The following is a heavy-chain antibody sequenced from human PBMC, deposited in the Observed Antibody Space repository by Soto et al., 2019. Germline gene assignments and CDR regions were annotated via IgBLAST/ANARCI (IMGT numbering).Heavy chain of an antibody. CDR1: GYAFGDYD. J-gene: IGHJ5*02. Sequence: QVQLVQSGAEVQRPGASVKVSCRASGYAFGDYDISWVRQAPGQGLEWMGWMNPNSANTGYAQKFQGRVSMTRVMSISTAYMELSRLRPEDTAIYYCARMATYGTLNWFDPWGQGALVTVSS. V-gene: IGHV1-8*01. CDR2: MNPNSANT. CDR3: ARMATYGTLNWFDP. D-gene: IGHD1-1*01.